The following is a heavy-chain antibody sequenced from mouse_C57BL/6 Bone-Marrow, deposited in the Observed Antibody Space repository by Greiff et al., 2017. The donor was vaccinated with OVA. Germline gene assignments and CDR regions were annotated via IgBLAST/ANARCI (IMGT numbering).Heavy chain of an antibody. Sequence: VQLQQSGAELVRPGASVKLSCTASGFNIKDDYMHWVKQRPEQGLEWIGWIDPENGDTEYASKFQGKATITADTSSNTAYLQLSSLTSEDTAVYYCTTDDDFDYWGRGTTLTVSS. J-gene: IGHJ2*01. CDR2: IDPENGDT. D-gene: IGHD2-12*01. CDR1: GFNIKDDY. V-gene: IGHV14-4*01. CDR3: TTDDDFDY.